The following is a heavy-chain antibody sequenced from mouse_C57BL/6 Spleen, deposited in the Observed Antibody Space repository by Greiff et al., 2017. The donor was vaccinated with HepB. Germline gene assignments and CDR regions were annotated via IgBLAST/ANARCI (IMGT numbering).Heavy chain of an antibody. D-gene: IGHD4-1*01. CDR2: IRNKANGYTT. Sequence: EVNVVESGGGLVQPGGSLSLSCAASGFTFTDYYMSWVRQPPGKALEWLGFIRNKANGYTTEYSASVKGRFTISRDNSQSILYLQMNALRAEDSATYYCARGVWDYFDYWGQGTTLTVSS. CDR3: ARGVWDYFDY. J-gene: IGHJ2*01. CDR1: GFTFTDYY. V-gene: IGHV7-3*01.